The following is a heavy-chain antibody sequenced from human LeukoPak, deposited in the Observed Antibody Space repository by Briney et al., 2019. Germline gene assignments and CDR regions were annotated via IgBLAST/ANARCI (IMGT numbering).Heavy chain of an antibody. CDR1: VGSINSHY. CDR3: ARTYYYGSGTMDV. Sequence: SETLSLTCTISVGSINSHYWSWIRQPPGKGLEWNGYIYYTGSTNYNPSLKSRVTISVDTSKNQFSLKLSSVTAADTAVYYCARTYYYGSGTMDVSGQGTTVTVSS. J-gene: IGHJ6*02. CDR2: IYYTGST. D-gene: IGHD3-10*01. V-gene: IGHV4-59*11.